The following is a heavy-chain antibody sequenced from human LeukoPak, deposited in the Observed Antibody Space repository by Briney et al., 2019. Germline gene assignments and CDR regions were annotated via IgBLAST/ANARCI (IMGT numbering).Heavy chain of an antibody. D-gene: IGHD6-19*01. J-gene: IGHJ4*02. CDR2: ISSSGSTI. CDR3: ARQLSSGPLDFDY. Sequence: PGGSLRLSCAASGFTFSSYEMNRVRQAPGKGLEWVSYISSSGSTIYYADSVKGRFTISRDNAKNSLYLQMNSLRAEDTAVYYCARQLSSGPLDFDYWGQGTLVTVSS. CDR1: GFTFSSYE. V-gene: IGHV3-48*03.